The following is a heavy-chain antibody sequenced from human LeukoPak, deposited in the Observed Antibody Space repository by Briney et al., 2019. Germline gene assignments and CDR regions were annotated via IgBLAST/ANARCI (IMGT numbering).Heavy chain of an antibody. CDR1: GGTFSSYT. Sequence: ASVKVSCKASGGTFSSYTFSWVRQAPGQGLEWMGRIIPILGIANYAQKFQGRVTITADKSTSTAYMELSSLRSEDTAVYYCAVGGQLLFNWFDPWGQGTLVTVSS. CDR2: IIPILGIA. D-gene: IGHD2-2*01. V-gene: IGHV1-69*02. J-gene: IGHJ5*02. CDR3: AVGGQLLFNWFDP.